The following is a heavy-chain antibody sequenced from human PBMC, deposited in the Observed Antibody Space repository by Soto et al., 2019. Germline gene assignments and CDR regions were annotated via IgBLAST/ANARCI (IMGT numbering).Heavy chain of an antibody. CDR2: ISTRSQYI. D-gene: IGHD3-3*01. CDR1: GFTFSAYN. CDR3: STSPEVGVRGGF. J-gene: IGHJ4*02. Sequence: EVQLVESGGGLVKPAESLRLSCVGSGFTFSAYNINWVRQAPGKGLEWVSSISTRSQYIYQPVSMKGRVTISRDDAKNSVYLQMHGLRADDTAVYYCSTSPEVGVRGGFWGQGTLVTVSS. V-gene: IGHV3-21*01.